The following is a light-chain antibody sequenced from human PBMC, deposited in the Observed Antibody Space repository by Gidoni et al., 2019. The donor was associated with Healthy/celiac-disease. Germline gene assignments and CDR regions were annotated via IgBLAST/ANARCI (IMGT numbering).Light chain of an antibody. CDR2: AAS. Sequence: DIQMPQSPSSLSASVGDRVTITCRASQSISSYLNWYQQKPGKAPKLLIYAASSLQSGVPSRFSGSGSGTDCNLTISSLQPEEVATYYCQQSYSTPLTFXGXTKVEIK. V-gene: IGKV1-39*01. CDR3: QQSYSTPLT. J-gene: IGKJ4*01. CDR1: QSISSY.